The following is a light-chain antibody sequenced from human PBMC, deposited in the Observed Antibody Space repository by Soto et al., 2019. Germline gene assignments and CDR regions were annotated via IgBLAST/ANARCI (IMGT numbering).Light chain of an antibody. Sequence: IRMTQSPAALSASVGDRVTITCRASQGISSYLAWYQQKPGKAPKLLIYAASTLQSGVPSRFSGSGSGTDFTLTISCLQSEDFATYYCQQYYSYPRTFGQGTKVAIK. V-gene: IGKV1-8*01. CDR3: QQYYSYPRT. CDR2: AAS. CDR1: QGISSY. J-gene: IGKJ1*01.